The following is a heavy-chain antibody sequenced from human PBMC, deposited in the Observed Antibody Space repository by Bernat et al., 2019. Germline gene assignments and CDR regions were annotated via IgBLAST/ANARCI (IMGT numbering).Heavy chain of an antibody. V-gene: IGHV1-69*01. D-gene: IGHD2-2*01. Sequence: QVQLVQPGAEVKKPGSSAKVSCKASGGTFSSYAISWVRQAPGQGLEWMGGIIPIVGTANYAQKFQGRVTITAYASTRTAYMELSSRGCEATAVYYCAGCGVVGRATRFGFAAWGEGTLVSVSS. J-gene: IGHJ5*02. CDR1: GGTFSSYA. CDR3: AGCGVVGRATRFGFAA. CDR2: IIPIVGTA.